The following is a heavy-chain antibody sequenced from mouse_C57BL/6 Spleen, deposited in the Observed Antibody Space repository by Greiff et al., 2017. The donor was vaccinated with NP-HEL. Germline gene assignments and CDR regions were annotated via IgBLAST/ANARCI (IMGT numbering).Heavy chain of an antibody. V-gene: IGHV1-66*01. CDR3: AKIYYGSSSHFDY. D-gene: IGHD1-1*01. CDR2: IYPGSGNT. J-gene: IGHJ2*01. CDR1: GYSFTSYY. Sequence: VQLQQSGPELVKPGASVKISCKASGYSFTSYYIHWVKQRPGQGLEWIGWIYPGSGNTKYNEKFKGKATLTADTSSSTAYMQLSSLTSEDSAVYYCAKIYYGSSSHFDYWGQGTTLTVSS.